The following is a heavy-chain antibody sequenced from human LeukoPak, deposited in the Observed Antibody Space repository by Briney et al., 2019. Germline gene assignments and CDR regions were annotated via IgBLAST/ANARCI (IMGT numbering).Heavy chain of an antibody. J-gene: IGHJ6*03. CDR1: GGSISSHY. CDR2: IYYSGST. Sequence: SETLSLTCTVSGGSISSHYWSRIRQPPGKGLEWIGYIYYSGSTNYNPSLKSQVTISVDTSKNQFSLKLSSVTAADTAVYYCARGDYSNYGAYYYYYYYMDVWGKGTTVTVSS. CDR3: ARGDYSNYGAYYYYYYYMDV. V-gene: IGHV4-59*11. D-gene: IGHD4-11*01.